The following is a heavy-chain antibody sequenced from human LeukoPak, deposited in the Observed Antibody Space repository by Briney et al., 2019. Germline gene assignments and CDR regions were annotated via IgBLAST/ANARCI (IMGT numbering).Heavy chain of an antibody. Sequence: PGGSLRLSCAASGFTFSSYEMNWVRQAPEKGLEWVSYISRSGSTKYYADSVKGRFTISRDNAKNSLYLQMNSLRAEDTTVYYCARDRSGSYENWLDPWGQGTLVTVSS. V-gene: IGHV3-48*03. CDR2: ISRSGSTK. D-gene: IGHD1-26*01. CDR3: ARDRSGSYENWLDP. CDR1: GFTFSSYE. J-gene: IGHJ5*02.